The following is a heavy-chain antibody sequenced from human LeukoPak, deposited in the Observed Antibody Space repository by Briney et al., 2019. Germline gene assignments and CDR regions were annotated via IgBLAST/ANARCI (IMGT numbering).Heavy chain of an antibody. CDR1: GFTFNNFA. J-gene: IGHJ6*02. Sequence: GGSLRLSCVVSGFTFNNFAFTWVRQAPGKGLEWVSAISDSGDTSSYADSVKGRFTISRDNSKNTLFLQMNSLRAEDTAVYYCAKVGSCSSTSCYTGAMDVWGQGTTVTVSS. V-gene: IGHV3-23*01. CDR2: ISDSGDTS. CDR3: AKVGSCSSTSCYTGAMDV. D-gene: IGHD2-2*02.